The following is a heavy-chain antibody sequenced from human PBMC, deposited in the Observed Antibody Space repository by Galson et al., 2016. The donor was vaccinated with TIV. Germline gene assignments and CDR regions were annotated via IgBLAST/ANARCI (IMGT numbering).Heavy chain of an antibody. CDR3: ARATNYYDNWFDP. J-gene: IGHJ5*02. D-gene: IGHD3-10*01. CDR2: IFHSGTT. Sequence: LSLTCAVSSYFIRDGYFWGWIRQPPGKGLEWIGSIFHSGTTYYNPSLTSRVTISVDTSKNQFSLNLRSVTAADTAVYYCARATNYYDNWFDPWGQGTLVIVSS. V-gene: IGHV4-38-2*01. CDR1: SYFIRDGYF.